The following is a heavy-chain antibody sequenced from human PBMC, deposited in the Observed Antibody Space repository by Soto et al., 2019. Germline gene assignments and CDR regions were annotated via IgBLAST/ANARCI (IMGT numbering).Heavy chain of an antibody. CDR2: MSGSSSTT. CDR1: GLTFSNYA. J-gene: IGHJ4*02. Sequence: PGGSLRLSCATSGLTFSNYAMSWVRQAPGGGLEWVSSMSGSSSTTYYADSVRGRFTISRDRSKNTLYLPMSSLRAEDTALYYCAKNQERELPRVIDFWGQGTLVTVSS. D-gene: IGHD1-7*01. CDR3: AKNQERELPRVIDF. V-gene: IGHV3-23*01.